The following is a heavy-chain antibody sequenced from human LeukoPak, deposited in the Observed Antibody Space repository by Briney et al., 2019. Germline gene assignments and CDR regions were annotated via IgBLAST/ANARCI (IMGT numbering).Heavy chain of an antibody. D-gene: IGHD3-16*01. CDR2: ISRTI. Sequence: PGGSLRLSCAASAFTFSDYYMGWIRQAPGKGLEWISYISRTIYYADSVKGRFTISRDNAKNSLYLQMNSLRAEDTAVYYCARRIWGADSQSHTFDIWGQGTMVTVSS. J-gene: IGHJ3*02. V-gene: IGHV3-11*01. CDR1: AFTFSDYY. CDR3: ARRIWGADSQSHTFDI.